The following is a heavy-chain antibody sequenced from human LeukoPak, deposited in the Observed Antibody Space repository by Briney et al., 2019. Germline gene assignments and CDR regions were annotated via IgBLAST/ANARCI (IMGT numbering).Heavy chain of an antibody. J-gene: IGHJ4*02. V-gene: IGHV1-24*01. D-gene: IGHD4-23*01. CDR2: FDPEDGET. CDR1: GYTLTELS. CDR3: ATDGGGNEGIDY. Sequence: ASVKVSCKVSGYTLTELSMHWVRQAPGKGLEWMGGFDPEDGETIYAQKFQGRVTMTEDTSTDTAYMELSSLRSEDTAVYYCATDGGGNEGIDYWGQGTLVTVSS.